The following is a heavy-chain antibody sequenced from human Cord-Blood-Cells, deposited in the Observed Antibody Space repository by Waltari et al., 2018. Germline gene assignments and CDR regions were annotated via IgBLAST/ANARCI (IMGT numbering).Heavy chain of an antibody. V-gene: IGHV1-69*01. J-gene: IGHJ6*03. CDR2: IIPILGTA. CDR3: ARVGGITGTTSLFFYYYYYMDV. CDR1: GGTFSSYA. Sequence: QVQLVQSGAEVKKPGSSVKVSCKASGGTFSSYAISWVRQAPGQGLEWMGGIIPILGTANDARKFQGRVTVTADEATSTAYMELSSVRSEDTAVYYCARVGGITGTTSLFFYYYYYMDVWGKGTTVTVSS. D-gene: IGHD1-7*01.